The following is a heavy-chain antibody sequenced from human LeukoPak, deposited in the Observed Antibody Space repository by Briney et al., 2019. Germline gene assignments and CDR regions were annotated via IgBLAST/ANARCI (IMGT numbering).Heavy chain of an antibody. CDR1: GGSISSGGYY. Sequence: SETLSLTCTVSGGSISSGGYYWSWIRQHPGKGLEWIGYIYYSGSTYYNPSLKSRVTISVDTSKNQFSLKLSSVTAADTAVYYRAVFLPDYDILTGYILIDYWGQGTLVTVSS. CDR2: IYYSGST. D-gene: IGHD3-9*01. J-gene: IGHJ4*02. CDR3: AVFLPDYDILTGYILIDY. V-gene: IGHV4-31*03.